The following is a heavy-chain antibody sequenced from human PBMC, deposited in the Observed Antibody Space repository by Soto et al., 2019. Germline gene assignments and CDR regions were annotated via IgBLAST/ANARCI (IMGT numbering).Heavy chain of an antibody. V-gene: IGHV1-2*02. D-gene: IGHD2-8*02. CDR1: GYSFTGYY. CDR3: ARGDYGTGGYPFPYFDY. J-gene: IGHJ4*02. Sequence: HEHLVQSGAEVKRPGASLKVSCKASGYSFTGYYIHWVRQAPGQGLEWMGWINPDSGATNYAQNFQGRVTLTRDTSISTASMDLTSLTSDDTAVYYCARGDYGTGGYPFPYFDYWGQGTLVIVSS. CDR2: INPDSGAT.